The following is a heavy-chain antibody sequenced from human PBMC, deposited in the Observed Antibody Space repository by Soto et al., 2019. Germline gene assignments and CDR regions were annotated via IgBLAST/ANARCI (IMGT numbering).Heavy chain of an antibody. CDR1: GGSFSGYY. CDR2: INHSGST. V-gene: IGHV4-34*01. J-gene: IGHJ4*02. D-gene: IGHD2-15*01. CDR3: ARGNKDIVVLVAATPGSPLDY. Sequence: QVQLQQWGAGLLKPSETLSLTCAVYGGSFSGYYWSWIRQPPGKGLEWIGEINHSGSTNYNPSLKSRVTISVDTSKNQFSLKLSSVTAADTAVYYCARGNKDIVVLVAATPGSPLDYWGQGTLVTVSS.